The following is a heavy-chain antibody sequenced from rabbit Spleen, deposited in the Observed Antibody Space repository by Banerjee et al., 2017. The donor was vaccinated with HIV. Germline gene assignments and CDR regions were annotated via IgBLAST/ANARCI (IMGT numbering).Heavy chain of an antibody. CDR1: GFTISNYW. Sequence: QSLEESGGRLVQPGGSLTLSCKASGFTISNYWMNWVRQAPGKGLEWIGIIYPITDTTYYASWVNGRFTISSDNAQNTLYLQLNGLTVADTATYFCVRGASSSGYYSLWGPGTLVTVS. V-gene: IGHV1S7*01. J-gene: IGHJ4*01. CDR3: VRGASSSGYYSL. D-gene: IGHD1-1*01. CDR2: IYPITDTT.